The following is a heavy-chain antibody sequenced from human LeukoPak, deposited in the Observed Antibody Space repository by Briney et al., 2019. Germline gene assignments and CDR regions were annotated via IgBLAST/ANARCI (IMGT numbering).Heavy chain of an antibody. CDR1: GFTFSSYA. D-gene: IGHD6-19*01. V-gene: IGHV3-23*01. Sequence: GGSLRLSCGASGFTFSSYAMSWVRQAPGKGREWVSAISGSGGSTYYADSVKGRFTIYRDNSKNTLYLQMHSLRAEDTAVYYCAKARRAVAGAFAYWGQGTLVTVSS. J-gene: IGHJ4*02. CDR3: AKARRAVAGAFAY. CDR2: ISGSGGST.